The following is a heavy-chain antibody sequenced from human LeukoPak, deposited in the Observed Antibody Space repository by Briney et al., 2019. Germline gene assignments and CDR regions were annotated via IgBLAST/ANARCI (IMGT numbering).Heavy chain of an antibody. Sequence: GGSLRLSCAASGFTFSSYSMNWVRQAPGKGLEWVSSISSSSSSYIYYADSVKGRFTISRDNAKNSLCLRMNSLRAEDTAVYYCAREGDYCSGGSCHYNWFDPWGQGTLVTVSS. D-gene: IGHD2-15*01. J-gene: IGHJ5*02. CDR3: AREGDYCSGGSCHYNWFDP. CDR2: ISSSSSSYI. V-gene: IGHV3-21*01. CDR1: GFTFSSYS.